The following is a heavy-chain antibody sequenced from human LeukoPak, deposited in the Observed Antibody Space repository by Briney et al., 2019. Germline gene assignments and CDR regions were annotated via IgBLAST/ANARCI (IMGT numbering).Heavy chain of an antibody. CDR2: ISYDGSNK. CDR1: GXTFSSYG. V-gene: IGHV3-30*18. CDR3: AKDGSIAVAGTDY. J-gene: IGHJ4*02. Sequence: GSLRLSCSASGXTFSSYGRHWVRQAPGKGLEWVAVISYDGSNKYYADSVKGRFTISRDNSKNTLYLQMNSLRAEDTAVYYCAKDGSIAVAGTDYWGQGTLVTVSS. D-gene: IGHD6-19*01.